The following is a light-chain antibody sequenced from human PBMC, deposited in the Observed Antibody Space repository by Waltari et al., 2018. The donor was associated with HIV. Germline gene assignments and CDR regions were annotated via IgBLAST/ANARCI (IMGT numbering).Light chain of an antibody. Sequence: QSALTQPASVSGSPGQSLTISCTGTSSDVGGYNSVSWYQPHPGKAPKLMIYDVSNRPSGVSNRFSGSKSGNTASLTISGLQAEDEADYYCSSYTSSSTLVFGTGTKVTVL. J-gene: IGLJ1*01. CDR1: SSDVGGYNS. CDR2: DVS. V-gene: IGLV2-14*01. CDR3: SSYTSSSTLV.